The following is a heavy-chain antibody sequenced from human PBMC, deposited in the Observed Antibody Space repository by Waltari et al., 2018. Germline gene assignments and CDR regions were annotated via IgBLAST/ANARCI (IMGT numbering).Heavy chain of an antibody. CDR3: ARDHGGSYPVDYYYGMDV. CDR1: GGSISRGGYY. Sequence: QVQLQESGPGLVKPSQTLSLTCTVSGGSISRGGYYWSWLRQHPGKGLEWIVYIYYSGSTYYNPSLKSRVTISVDTSKNQFSLKLSSVTAADTAVYYCARDHGGSYPVDYYYGMDVWGQGTTVTVSS. V-gene: IGHV4-31*03. CDR2: IYYSGST. J-gene: IGHJ6*02. D-gene: IGHD1-26*01.